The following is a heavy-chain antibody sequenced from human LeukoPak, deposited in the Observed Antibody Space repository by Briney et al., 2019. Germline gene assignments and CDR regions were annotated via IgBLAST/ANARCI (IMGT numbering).Heavy chain of an antibody. CDR2: IYSGGST. CDR1: EFTFSDYY. Sequence: GSLRLSCAASEFTFSDYYMSWIRQAPGKGLEWVSVIYSGGSTYYADSVKGRFTISRDNSKNTLYLQMNSLRAEDTAVYYCARGRWSGDGYYGMDVWGQGTTVTVSS. CDR3: ARGRWSGDGYYGMDV. J-gene: IGHJ6*02. V-gene: IGHV3-53*01. D-gene: IGHD3-3*01.